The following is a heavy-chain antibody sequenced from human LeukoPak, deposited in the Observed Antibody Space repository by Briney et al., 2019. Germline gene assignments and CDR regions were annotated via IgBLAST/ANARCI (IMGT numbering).Heavy chain of an antibody. CDR1: GFSFSDSY. J-gene: IGHJ4*02. Sequence: PGGSLRLSCAAYGFSFSDSYMAWVRQAPGKGLEWISNLSTPSSSKAYADSVKGRFVVSRDNGNNSLYLHMTSLGVADTAVYFCVREIGTYFDYWGQGALVTVSS. V-gene: IGHV3-11*01. D-gene: IGHD1-26*01. CDR3: VREIGTYFDY. CDR2: LSTPSSSK.